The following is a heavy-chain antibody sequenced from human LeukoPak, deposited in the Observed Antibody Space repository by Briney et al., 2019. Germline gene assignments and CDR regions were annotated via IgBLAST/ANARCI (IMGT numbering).Heavy chain of an antibody. CDR2: ISAYNGNT. J-gene: IGHJ6*03. V-gene: IGHV1-18*01. CDR3: ARVVVVPAALYYYMDV. Sequence: GASVKVSCKASGYTFTSYGISWVRQAPGQGLEWMGWISAYNGNTNYAQKLQGRVTMTTDTSTSTAYMELRSLRSDDTAVYYCARVVVVPAALYYYMDVWGKGTTVTISS. D-gene: IGHD2-2*01. CDR1: GYTFTSYG.